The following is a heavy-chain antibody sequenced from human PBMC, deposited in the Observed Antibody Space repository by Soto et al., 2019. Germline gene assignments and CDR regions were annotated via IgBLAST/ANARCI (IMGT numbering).Heavy chain of an antibody. V-gene: IGHV3-66*01. CDR1: GFTVSSNY. D-gene: IGHD3-10*01. CDR2: IYSGGNT. J-gene: IGHJ6*03. CDR3: AIGILRGVIIYYYYMDV. Sequence: EMLVVESGGGLVQPGGSLRLSCAASGFTVSSNYMTWVRQVPGKGLEWVSIIYSGGNTYYADSVKGRFTLSRDNSKNTLYLQMNSLRAEDTAVYYCAIGILRGVIIYYYYMDVWGKGTTVTVSS.